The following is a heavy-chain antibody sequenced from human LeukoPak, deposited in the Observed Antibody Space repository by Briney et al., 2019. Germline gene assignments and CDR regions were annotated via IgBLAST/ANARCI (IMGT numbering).Heavy chain of an antibody. CDR2: FGVDVVKT. CDR3: ATDQRGAGLGFVYGSGSFNGLDV. Sequence: SVRVPRKLSGYTLPQLSIYRLRQAPRTPREWPGGFGVDVVKTIYAQKFQGRVTMTEDTSTDTGYMELRSLRSEDTAVYYCATDQRGAGLGFVYGSGSFNGLDVWGPGTTVTVSS. D-gene: IGHD3-10*01. J-gene: IGHJ6*02. V-gene: IGHV1-24*01. CDR1: GYTLPQLS.